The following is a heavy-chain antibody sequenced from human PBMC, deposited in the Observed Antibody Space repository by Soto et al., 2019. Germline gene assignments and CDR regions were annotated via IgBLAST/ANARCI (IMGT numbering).Heavy chain of an antibody. CDR1: GGSISSSSYY. V-gene: IGHV4-39*01. J-gene: IGHJ5*02. Sequence: SLTCTVSGGSISSSSYYWGWIRQPPGKGLEWIGSIYYSGSTYYNPSLKSRVTISVDTSKNQFSLKLSSVTAADTAVYYCARHSSRYNWFDPWGQGTLVTVSS. D-gene: IGHD2-2*01. CDR3: ARHSSRYNWFDP. CDR2: IYYSGST.